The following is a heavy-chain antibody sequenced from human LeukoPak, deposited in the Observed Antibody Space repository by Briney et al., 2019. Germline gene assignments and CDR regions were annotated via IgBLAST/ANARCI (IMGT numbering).Heavy chain of an antibody. CDR2: IKQDGGET. Sequence: GGSLRLSCAASGFPFSSYWMAWVRQAPGKGLEWVASIKQDGGETFYVDSVKGRFTISRDNAKNSLYLQMNSLRAEDTAVYYCTREDHTNYNYWGQGTLVTVSS. J-gene: IGHJ4*02. CDR3: TREDHTNYNY. CDR1: GFPFSSYW. V-gene: IGHV3-7*01. D-gene: IGHD4/OR15-4a*01.